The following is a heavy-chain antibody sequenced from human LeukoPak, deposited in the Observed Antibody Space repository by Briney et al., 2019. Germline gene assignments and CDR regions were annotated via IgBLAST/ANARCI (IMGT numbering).Heavy chain of an antibody. CDR1: GFTVSSNS. J-gene: IGHJ3*02. D-gene: IGHD1-1*01. Sequence: GGSLRLSCTVSGFTVSSNSMSWVRQAPGKGLEWVSSISSSSSYIYYADSVKGRFTISRDNAKNSLYLQMNSLRAEDTAVYYCARCGVTNLGPDAFDIWGQGTMVTVSS. V-gene: IGHV3-21*01. CDR3: ARCGVTNLGPDAFDI. CDR2: ISSSSSYI.